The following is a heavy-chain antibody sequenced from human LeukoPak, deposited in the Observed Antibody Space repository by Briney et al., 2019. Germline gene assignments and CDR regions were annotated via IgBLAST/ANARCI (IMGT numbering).Heavy chain of an antibody. J-gene: IGHJ4*02. CDR2: IFHSGST. V-gene: IGHV4-39*01. CDR1: GASIRSVTYNYY. D-gene: IGHD1-26*01. CDR3: ARHKTGSFSTASDY. Sequence: PSETLSLTCTVSGASIRSVTYNYYWGWIRQPPGKGLEWIGSIFHSGSTSYNPSLKSRVTISVDTSKNHFGLNLNSMTASDTAVYYCARHKTGSFSTASDYWGKGTLVTVSS.